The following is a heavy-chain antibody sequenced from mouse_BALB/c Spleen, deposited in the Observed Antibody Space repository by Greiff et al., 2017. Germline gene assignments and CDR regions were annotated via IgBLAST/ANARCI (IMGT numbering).Heavy chain of an antibody. J-gene: IGHJ4*01. CDR1: GFTFSSYT. D-gene: IGHD1-1*02. Sequence: DVHLVESGGGLVQPGGSLKLSCAASGFTFSSYTMSWVRQTPEKRLEWVAYISNGGCSTYYPDTVKGRFTISRDNAKNTLYLQMSSLKSEDTAMYYCARQNYVYAMDYWCQGTSVTVSS. CDR2: ISNGGCST. V-gene: IGHV5-12-2*01. CDR3: ARQNYVYAMDY.